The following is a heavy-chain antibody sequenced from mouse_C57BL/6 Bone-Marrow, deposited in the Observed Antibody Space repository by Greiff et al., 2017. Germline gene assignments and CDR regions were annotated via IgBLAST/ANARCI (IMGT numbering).Heavy chain of an antibody. Sequence: EVQLQQSGAELVRPGASVKLSCTASGFNIKDDYMHWVKQRPEQGLEWIGWIDPENGDTEYASKFQGKATITADTSSNTAYLQLSSLTSEFTAVYYCTTIYYYGSSPLDYWGQGTTLTVSS. CDR3: TTIYYYGSSPLDY. J-gene: IGHJ2*01. CDR2: IDPENGDT. D-gene: IGHD1-1*01. V-gene: IGHV14-4*01. CDR1: GFNIKDDY.